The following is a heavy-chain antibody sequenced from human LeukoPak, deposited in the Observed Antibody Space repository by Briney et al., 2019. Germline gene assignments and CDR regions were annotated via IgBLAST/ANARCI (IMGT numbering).Heavy chain of an antibody. CDR2: ICYSGST. CDR1: GGSISSGGYY. J-gene: IGHJ6*02. CDR3: ARHVDTVAYGMDV. D-gene: IGHD5-18*01. Sequence: NPSETLSLTCTVSGGSISSGGYYWSWIRQHPGKGLEWIGYICYSGSTYYNPSLKSRVTISVDTSKNQFSLKLSSVTAADTAVYFCARHVDTVAYGMDVWGQGTTVTVSS. V-gene: IGHV4-31*03.